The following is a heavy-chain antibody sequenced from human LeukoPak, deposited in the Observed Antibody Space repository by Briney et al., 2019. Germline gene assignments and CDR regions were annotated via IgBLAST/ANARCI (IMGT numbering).Heavy chain of an antibody. Sequence: TGGSLRLSCAASGFTFSSHAMSWVRQAPGKGLEWVSTISGSGGSTYYADSVKGRFTISRDNSKNTLYLQMNSLRTEDTAMYYCGKDFLREPLGELNVWGQGTTVTVSS. CDR1: GFTFSSHA. J-gene: IGHJ6*02. CDR3: GKDFLREPLGELNV. V-gene: IGHV3-23*01. D-gene: IGHD3-10*01. CDR2: ISGSGGST.